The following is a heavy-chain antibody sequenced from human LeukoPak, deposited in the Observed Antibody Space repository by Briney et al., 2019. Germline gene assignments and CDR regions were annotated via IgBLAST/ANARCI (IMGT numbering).Heavy chain of an antibody. V-gene: IGHV4-39*07. Sequence: SETLSLTCTVSGGSISSSSYYWSWIRQPPGKGLEWIGEINHSGSTNYNPSLKSRVTISVDTSKNQFSLKLSSVTAADTAVYYCARLRPDTAMPIDYWGQGTLVTVSS. D-gene: IGHD5-18*01. CDR1: GGSISSSSYY. CDR2: INHSGST. CDR3: ARLRPDTAMPIDY. J-gene: IGHJ4*02.